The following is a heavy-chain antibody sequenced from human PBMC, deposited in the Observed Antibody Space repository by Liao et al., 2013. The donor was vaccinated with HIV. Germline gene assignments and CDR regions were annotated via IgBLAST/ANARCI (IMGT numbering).Heavy chain of an antibody. Sequence: QVRLQESGPGVVRPSETLSLICSVSGGSINRDYWAWIRLPPGKRPEWIGCVYYSGTTHYSPSLSSRLTISVDTSKNQFSLKLSSVTAADTAVYYCARGLPYGLDAFDIWGQGTMVTVSS. CDR1: GGSINRDY. CDR2: VYYSGTT. V-gene: IGHV4-59*12. CDR3: ARGLPYGLDAFDI. D-gene: IGHD3-10*01. J-gene: IGHJ3*02.